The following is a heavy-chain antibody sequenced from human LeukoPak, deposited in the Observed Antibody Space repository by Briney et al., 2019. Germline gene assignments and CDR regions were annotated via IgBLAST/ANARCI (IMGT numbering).Heavy chain of an antibody. CDR1: GGSISSSSYY. Sequence: SETLSLTCTVSGGSISSSSYYWRWIRQPPGKGLEWIGYIYYSGSTYYNPSLKSRVTISLDTSMNQFSLKLSSVTAADTAVYYFARDWAYDILTGYLLQSGGFDPWGQGTLVTVSS. J-gene: IGHJ5*02. D-gene: IGHD3-9*01. V-gene: IGHV4-61*01. CDR3: ARDWAYDILTGYLLQSGGFDP. CDR2: IYYSGST.